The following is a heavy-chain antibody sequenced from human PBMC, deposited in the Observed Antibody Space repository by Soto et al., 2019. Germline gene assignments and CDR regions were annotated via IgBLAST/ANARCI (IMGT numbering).Heavy chain of an antibody. J-gene: IGHJ5*02. CDR2: IYYSGST. CDR3: ARAGYGFNSCWFDP. CDR1: GGSISSSSYY. Sequence: QLQLQESGPGLVKPSETLSLTCTVSGGSISSSSYYWGWIRQPPGKGLAWIGSIYYSGSTYYNPSLKSRVTISVDTSKNQFSLKLSSVTAADTAVYYCARAGYGFNSCWFDPWGQGTLVTVSS. D-gene: IGHD4-17*01. V-gene: IGHV4-39*01.